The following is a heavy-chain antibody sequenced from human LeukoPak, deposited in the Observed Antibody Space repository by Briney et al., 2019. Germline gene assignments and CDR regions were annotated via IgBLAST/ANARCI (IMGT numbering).Heavy chain of an antibody. CDR2: IYYSGST. CDR3: ARTKGGIDYYGSGPWEFDP. CDR1: GGSISSGGYY. D-gene: IGHD3-10*01. V-gene: IGHV4-31*03. J-gene: IGHJ5*02. Sequence: SETLSLTCTVSGGSISSGGYYWSWIRQHPGTGLEWLGYIYYSGSTYYNPSLKSRVTISVDTSKNQFSLKLSSVTAADTAVYYCARTKGGIDYYGSGPWEFDPWGQGTLVTVSS.